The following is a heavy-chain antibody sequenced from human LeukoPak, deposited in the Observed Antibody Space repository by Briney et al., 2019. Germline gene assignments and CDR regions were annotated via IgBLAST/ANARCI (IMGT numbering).Heavy chain of an antibody. Sequence: SETLSLTCTVSGGSISSYYWSWIRQPPGKGLEWIGYIHYSGSTNYNPSLKSRVTISVDTSKNQFSLKLSSVTAADTAVYYCARGTYYYYYYMDVWGKGTTVTISS. CDR2: IHYSGST. CDR3: ARGTYYYYYYMDV. J-gene: IGHJ6*03. V-gene: IGHV4-59*01. CDR1: GGSISSYY. D-gene: IGHD2-2*01.